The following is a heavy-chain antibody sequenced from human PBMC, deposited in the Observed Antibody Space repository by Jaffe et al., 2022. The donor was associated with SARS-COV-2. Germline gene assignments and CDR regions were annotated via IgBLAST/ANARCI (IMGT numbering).Heavy chain of an antibody. CDR3: ARDLSPWGLRGGVDY. CDR1: GYTFTSYY. D-gene: IGHD1-26*01. Sequence: QVQLVQSGAEVKKPGASVKVSCKASGYTFTSYYMHWVRQAPGQGLQWMGIINPSGGSTTYAQKFQGRVTMTRDTSTNTVYMELSSLRSDDMAVYYCARDLSPWGLRGGVDYWGQGTLVTVSS. J-gene: IGHJ4*02. CDR2: INPSGGST. V-gene: IGHV1-46*01.